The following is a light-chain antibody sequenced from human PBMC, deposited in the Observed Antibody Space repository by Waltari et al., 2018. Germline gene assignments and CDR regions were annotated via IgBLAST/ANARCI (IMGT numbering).Light chain of an antibody. Sequence: DIQMTQSPSSLSAFVGARVTITCRASQGISDYLAWYQQKPGKVPKLMISGASTLQSGVPSRFSGSGSGTDFTLTISSLQPEDVATYYCQRYNNVPRTFGPGTKVDVK. V-gene: IGKV1-27*01. CDR1: QGISDY. CDR2: GAS. J-gene: IGKJ3*01. CDR3: QRYNNVPRT.